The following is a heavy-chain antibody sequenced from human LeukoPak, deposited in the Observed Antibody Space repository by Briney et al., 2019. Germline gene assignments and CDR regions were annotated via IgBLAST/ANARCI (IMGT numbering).Heavy chain of an antibody. CDR3: ARVRADGYSYGGYYYYYGMDV. J-gene: IGHJ6*02. V-gene: IGHV1-69*13. CDR2: IIPIFGTA. CDR1: GGTFSSYA. Sequence: ASVKVSCKASGGTFSSYAISWVRQAPGQGLEWMGGIIPIFGTANYAQKFQGRITITADESTSTAYMELSSLRSEDTAVYYCARVRADGYSYGGYYYYYGMDVWGQGTTVTVSS. D-gene: IGHD5-18*01.